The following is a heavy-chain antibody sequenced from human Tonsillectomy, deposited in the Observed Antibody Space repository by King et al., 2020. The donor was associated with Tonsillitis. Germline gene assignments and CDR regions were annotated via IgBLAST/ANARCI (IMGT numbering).Heavy chain of an antibody. J-gene: IGHJ6*02. CDR3: AKDIEKITMIVPSYYGMDV. Sequence: VQLVQSGGGLVQPGRSLRLSCAASGFTFDDYAMHWVRQAPGKGLEWVSGISWNSNSLGYADPVKGRFTISRDNAKNSLYLQMNSLRAEDTALYYCAKDIEKITMIVPSYYGMDVWGQGTTVTVSS. V-gene: IGHV3-9*01. CDR1: GFTFDDYA. D-gene: IGHD3-22*01. CDR2: ISWNSNSL.